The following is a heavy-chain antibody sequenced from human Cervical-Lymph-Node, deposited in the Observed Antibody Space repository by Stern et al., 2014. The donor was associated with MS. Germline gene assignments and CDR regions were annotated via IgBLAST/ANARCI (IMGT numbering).Heavy chain of an antibody. V-gene: IGHV1-18*04. J-gene: IGHJ4*02. Sequence: QMQLVQSGAEVKKPGASVKVSCKASGYTFTSYGISWVRQAPGHGLEWMGWISAYNGNTNYAQKLQGRVTMTTDTSTSTAYMELRSLRSDDTAVYYCARDLRQQLVLTPLDYWGQGTLVTVSS. CDR2: ISAYNGNT. D-gene: IGHD6-13*01. CDR1: GYTFTSYG. CDR3: ARDLRQQLVLTPLDY.